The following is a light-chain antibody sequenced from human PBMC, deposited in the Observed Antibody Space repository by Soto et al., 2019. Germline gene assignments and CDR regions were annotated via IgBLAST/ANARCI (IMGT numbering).Light chain of an antibody. Sequence: SYELTRPPSVSVAPGQTARITCGGNNIGRKSVHWYQQQPGQAPVLLVYDENDRPSRIPERFSGSHSGNTATLTISGVDGGDEADYYCQVYDSSRDSYVFGPGTKVTVL. CDR1: NIGRKS. V-gene: IGLV3-21*02. J-gene: IGLJ1*01. CDR2: DEN. CDR3: QVYDSSRDSYV.